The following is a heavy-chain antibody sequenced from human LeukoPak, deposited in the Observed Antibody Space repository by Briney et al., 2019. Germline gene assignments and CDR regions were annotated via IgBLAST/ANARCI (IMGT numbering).Heavy chain of an antibody. CDR1: GLTFSDYY. D-gene: IGHD6-19*01. Sequence: AGSLGLSCATSGLTFSDYYMSWIRQAPGKGLDWISYISSNGRTIYYADSVNGGFTTSSDNDRKSVYLQMNSLRAEDTAIYFCAKTQQWLVSGFDPWGQGTLVTVSS. CDR3: AKTQQWLVSGFDP. V-gene: IGHV3-11*01. CDR2: ISSNGRTI. J-gene: IGHJ5*02.